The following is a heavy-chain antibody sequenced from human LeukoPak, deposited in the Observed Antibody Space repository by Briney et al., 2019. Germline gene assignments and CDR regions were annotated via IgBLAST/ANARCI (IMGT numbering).Heavy chain of an antibody. CDR2: INRHGNT. CDR1: GEPFSGYY. CDR3: ARLVPERFFQLNPEGYYDY. Sequence: SETLSLTCAVSGEPFSGYYWGWIRQPPGKGLELIGEINRHGNTDYNPSLKSRVSMSIDTSKNQFSLKLISVTAADTAVYYCARLVPERFFQLNPEGYYDYWGQGTLVTVSS. V-gene: IGHV4-34*01. J-gene: IGHJ4*02. D-gene: IGHD3-3*01.